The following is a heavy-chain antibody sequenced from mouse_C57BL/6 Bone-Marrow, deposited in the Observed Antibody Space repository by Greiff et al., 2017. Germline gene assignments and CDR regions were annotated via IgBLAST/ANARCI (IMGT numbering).Heavy chain of an antibody. V-gene: IGHV1-26*01. CDR2: INPNNGGT. J-gene: IGHJ4*01. Sequence: EVKLMESGPELVKPGASVKISCKASGYTFTDYYMNWVKQSHGKSLEWIGDINPNNGGTSYNQKFKGKATLTVDKSSSTAYMELRSLTSEDSAVYYCARPYYGLYAMDYWGQGTSVTVSS. D-gene: IGHD2-10*01. CDR1: GYTFTDYY. CDR3: ARPYYGLYAMDY.